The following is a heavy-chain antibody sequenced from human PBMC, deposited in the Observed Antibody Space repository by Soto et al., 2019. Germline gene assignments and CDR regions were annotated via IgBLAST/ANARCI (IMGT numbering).Heavy chain of an antibody. Sequence: QLQLQESGPGLVKPSETLSLTCTVSGGSISSSSYYWGWIRQPPGKGLEWIGSIYYSGSTYYNPSLTSRVTISVDTSKNQFSLKLSSVTAADTAVYYCARLDYDFWSGYAGLGFWFDPWGQGTLVTVSS. CDR1: GGSISSSSYY. CDR3: ARLDYDFWSGYAGLGFWFDP. CDR2: IYYSGST. J-gene: IGHJ5*02. D-gene: IGHD3-3*01. V-gene: IGHV4-39*01.